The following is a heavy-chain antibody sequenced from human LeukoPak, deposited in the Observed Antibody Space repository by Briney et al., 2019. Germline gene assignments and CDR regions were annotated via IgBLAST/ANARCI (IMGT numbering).Heavy chain of an antibody. J-gene: IGHJ4*02. Sequence: SETLSLTCAVYGGSFSGYYWSWIRQPPGKGLEWIGEINHSGSTNYNPSLKSRVTISVDTSKNQFPLKLSSVTAADTAVYYCARGSGLNYGETFDYWGQGTLVTVSS. CDR1: GGSFSGYY. CDR2: INHSGST. CDR3: ARGSGLNYGETFDY. D-gene: IGHD4-17*01. V-gene: IGHV4-34*01.